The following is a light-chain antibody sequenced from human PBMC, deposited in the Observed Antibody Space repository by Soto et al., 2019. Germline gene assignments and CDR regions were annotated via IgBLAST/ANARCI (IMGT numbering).Light chain of an antibody. CDR3: QSYDSSLSSHVV. J-gene: IGLJ2*01. CDR1: SSNIGAGYD. V-gene: IGLV1-40*01. Sequence: QSVLTQPPSVSGAPGQRVTISCTVSSSNIGAGYDVHWYQQLPGTAPKLLIYGNSNRPSGVPDRFSGSKSGTSASLAITGLQAEDEADYYCQSYDSSLSSHVVFGGGTKVTVL. CDR2: GNS.